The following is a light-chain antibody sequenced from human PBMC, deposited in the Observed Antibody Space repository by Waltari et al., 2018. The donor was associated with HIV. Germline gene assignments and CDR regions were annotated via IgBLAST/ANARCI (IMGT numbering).Light chain of an antibody. CDR2: DAS. Sequence: DIVLTQSPATLSLSPGERATLPCRASQGVGSRLAWYQQKPGQAPRLLIYDASNRAAGIPARFSGSGSGTDFTLTITSLEPEDFAIYFCQQRSNWPPITFGLGARLEI. CDR1: QGVGSR. V-gene: IGKV3-11*01. J-gene: IGKJ5*01. CDR3: QQRSNWPPIT.